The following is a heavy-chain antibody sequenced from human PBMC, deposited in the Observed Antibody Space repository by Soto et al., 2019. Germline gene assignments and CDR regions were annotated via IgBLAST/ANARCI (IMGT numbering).Heavy chain of an antibody. CDR1: GGDFSNFA. J-gene: IGHJ5*02. CDR2: IFPLLATA. Sequence: QVQLVQSGAEVKRPGSSVKVSCKAYGGDFSNFAISWVRQAPGQGLEWVGGIFPLLATATYTQKLHGRVAITADESTTTVYMELSSLRSDDTAVYYCASEVSQLVGGTHFASWGQGTLVTVSS. D-gene: IGHD1-26*01. V-gene: IGHV1-69*01. CDR3: ASEVSQLVGGTHFAS.